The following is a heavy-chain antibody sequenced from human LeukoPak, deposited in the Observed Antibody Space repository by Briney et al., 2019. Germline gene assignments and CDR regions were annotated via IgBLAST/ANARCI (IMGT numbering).Heavy chain of an antibody. Sequence: GGSLRLSCAASGFTFSSYWMSWVRQAPGKGLEWVSTISGSGGSTYYADSVKGRFIISRDNSKNTLYLQMNSLRAEDTAVYYCAKVGPPVVVNYWGQGTLVTVSS. V-gene: IGHV3-23*01. J-gene: IGHJ4*02. D-gene: IGHD2-15*01. CDR2: ISGSGGST. CDR1: GFTFSSYW. CDR3: AKVGPPVVVNY.